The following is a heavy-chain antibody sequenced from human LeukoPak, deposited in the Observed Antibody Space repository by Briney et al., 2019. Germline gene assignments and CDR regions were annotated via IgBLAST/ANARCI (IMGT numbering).Heavy chain of an antibody. CDR2: IYYSGST. D-gene: IGHD2-2*01. V-gene: IGHV4-39*01. Sequence: SETLSLTCTVSGGSISSSSYYWSWIRPPPGKGLEWIGSIYYSGSTYYNPSLKSRVTISVDTSKNQFSLKLSSVTAADTAVYYCARHVMGYCSSTSRSRRAYYYYYMDVWGKGTTVTVSS. CDR1: GGSISSSSYY. CDR3: ARHVMGYCSSTSRSRRAYYYYYMDV. J-gene: IGHJ6*03.